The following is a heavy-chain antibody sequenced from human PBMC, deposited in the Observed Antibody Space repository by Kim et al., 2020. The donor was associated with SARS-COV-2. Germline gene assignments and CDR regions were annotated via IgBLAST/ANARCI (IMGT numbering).Heavy chain of an antibody. CDR2: TYYRSKWYN. Sequence: SQTLSLTCAISGDSVSSNSAAWNWIRQSPSRGLEWLGRTYYRSKWYNDYAVSVKSRITINPDTSKNQFSLQLKSVTPEDTAVYYCARGVLVVPAAMGGYYYYYGMDVWGQVTTVTVSS. CDR1: GDSVSSNSAA. CDR3: ARGVLVVPAAMGGYYYYYGMDV. V-gene: IGHV6-1*01. D-gene: IGHD2-2*01. J-gene: IGHJ6*02.